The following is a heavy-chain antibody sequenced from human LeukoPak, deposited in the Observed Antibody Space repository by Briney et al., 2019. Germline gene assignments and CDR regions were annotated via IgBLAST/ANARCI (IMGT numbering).Heavy chain of an antibody. CDR2: ISYSGIT. J-gene: IGHJ5*02. CDR1: GGSIRSDY. V-gene: IGHV4-59*01. D-gene: IGHD5-12*01. CDR3: ARDRVDRFGPRFDP. Sequence: PSETLSLTCSVSGGSIRSDYWSWIRQPPRKGLEWIGYISYSGITNYNPSLKSRLTMSVDTSKSQFSLKLSSLTAADTAVYYCARDRVDRFGPRFDPWGPGTLVTVSS.